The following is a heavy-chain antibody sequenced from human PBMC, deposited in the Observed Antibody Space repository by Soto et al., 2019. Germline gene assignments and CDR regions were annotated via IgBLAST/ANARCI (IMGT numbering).Heavy chain of an antibody. D-gene: IGHD1-26*01. CDR1: GYTFTGHY. Sequence: ASVKVSCKTSGYTFTGHYIHWVRQAPQQGPEWVGEIGPESGATRYAQKFRGRVTMTMDTSITTVYMELKNLSPDDTAVYYCGRGRSGQIVVFYWDQGTQVTVSS. CDR3: GRGRSGQIVVFY. CDR2: IGPESGAT. J-gene: IGHJ4*02. V-gene: IGHV1-2*02.